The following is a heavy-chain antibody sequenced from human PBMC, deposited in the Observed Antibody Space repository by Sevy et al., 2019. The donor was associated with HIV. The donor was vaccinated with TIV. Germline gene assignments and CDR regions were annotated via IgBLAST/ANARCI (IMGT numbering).Heavy chain of an antibody. CDR3: ARSTQVAGRSNWFDP. V-gene: IGHV1-18*01. J-gene: IGHJ5*02. Sequence: ASVKVSCKASGYTFTTYGISWVRQAPGQGLEWMGWISTYNTVRNSAQKFHDRVTMTIDTSTSTAYMELRSLRSDDTAVYYCARSTQVAGRSNWFDPWGQGTLATVSS. CDR2: ISTYNTVR. CDR1: GYTFTTYG. D-gene: IGHD6-19*01.